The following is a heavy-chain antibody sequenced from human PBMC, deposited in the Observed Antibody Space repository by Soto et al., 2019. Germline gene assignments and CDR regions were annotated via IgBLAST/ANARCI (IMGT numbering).Heavy chain of an antibody. Sequence: EVQLLASGGGLVQPGGSLSLSCASSGFTFNSYAMNWVAQASGKGLEWVPGISGSGGSTYYADFVKGRFTISRDNSKNTLYMQMNTLSAEDTAGYYCAKDIVVLPTASDAFEIWVQGTMVTVSS. CDR2: ISGSGGST. CDR3: AKDIVVLPTASDAFEI. V-gene: IGHV3-23*01. CDR1: GFTFNSYA. D-gene: IGHD2-2*01. J-gene: IGHJ3*02.